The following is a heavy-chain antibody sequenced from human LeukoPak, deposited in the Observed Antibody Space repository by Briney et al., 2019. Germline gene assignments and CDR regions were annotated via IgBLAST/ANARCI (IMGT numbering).Heavy chain of an antibody. J-gene: IGHJ4*02. V-gene: IGHV3-30-3*01. Sequence: GGSLRLSCAASGFTFSSYAMHWVRQAPGKGLGWVAVISYDGSNKYYADSVKGRFTISRDNSKNTLYLQMNSLRAEDTAVCYCARSVSGDQLLFDYWGQGTLVTVSS. D-gene: IGHD2-15*01. CDR3: ARSVSGDQLLFDY. CDR2: ISYDGSNK. CDR1: GFTFSSYA.